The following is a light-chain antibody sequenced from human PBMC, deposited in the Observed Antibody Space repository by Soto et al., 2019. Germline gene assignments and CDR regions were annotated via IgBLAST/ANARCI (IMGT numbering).Light chain of an antibody. CDR2: VGTGGIVG. V-gene: IGLV9-49*01. CDR3: GADHGSGSIFVPRRV. Sequence: QSVLTQPPSASASLGASVTLTCTLSSGYSNYKVDWYQQRPGKGPRFVMRVGTGGIVGSKGDGIPDRFSVLGSGLNRYLTIKNIQEEDESDYHCGADHGSGSIFVPRRVFVGGTKLTVL. J-gene: IGLJ3*02. CDR1: SGYSNYK.